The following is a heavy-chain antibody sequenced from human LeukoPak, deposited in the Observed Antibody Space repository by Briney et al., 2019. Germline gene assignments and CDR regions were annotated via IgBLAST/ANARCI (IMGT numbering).Heavy chain of an antibody. CDR3: ARGAAGYSYG. V-gene: IGHV3-21*04. Sequence: EGSLRLSCAASGFTFSSYSMNWVRQAPGKGLEWVSSISSSSSYIYYADSVKGRFTIYRDNAKNSLYLQMNSLRAEDTAVYYCARGAAGYSYGWGQGTLVTVSS. CDR1: GFTFSSYS. CDR2: ISSSSSYI. J-gene: IGHJ4*02. D-gene: IGHD5-18*01.